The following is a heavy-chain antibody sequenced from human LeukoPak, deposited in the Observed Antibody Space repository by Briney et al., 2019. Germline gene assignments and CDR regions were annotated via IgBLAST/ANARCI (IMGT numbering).Heavy chain of an antibody. CDR1: GFTFSDYY. Sequence: GGSLRLSCAASGFTFSDYYMSWIRQAPGKGLEWVSYISSSGSTIYYADSVKGRFTISRDNAKNSLYLQMNSLRAEDTAVYYCAREPRNWNEDYYYYMDVWGKGTTVTVSS. V-gene: IGHV3-11*01. J-gene: IGHJ6*03. CDR2: ISSSGSTI. D-gene: IGHD1-20*01. CDR3: AREPRNWNEDYYYYMDV.